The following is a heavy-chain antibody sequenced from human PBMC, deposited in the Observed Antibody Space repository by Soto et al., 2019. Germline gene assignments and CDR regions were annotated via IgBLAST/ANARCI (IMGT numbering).Heavy chain of an antibody. CDR1: GGSISSGDYY. CDR3: ARASPVVTDV. J-gene: IGHJ6*02. CDR2: IYYSGST. Sequence: QVQLQESGPGLVKPSQTLSLTCTVSGGSISSGDYYWSWIRQPPGKGLEWIGYIYYSGSTYYNPSRXSGVXIXVDTSKNRCSLKLSSVTAADTAGYYCARASPVVTDVWGQGTTVTVSS. D-gene: IGHD5-18*01. V-gene: IGHV4-30-4*01.